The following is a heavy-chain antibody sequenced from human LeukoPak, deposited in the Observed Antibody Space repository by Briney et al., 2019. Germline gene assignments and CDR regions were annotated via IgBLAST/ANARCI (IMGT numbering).Heavy chain of an antibody. CDR3: ARVGVSSGWYALDY. CDR1: GFTFSSYW. Sequence: GGSLRLSCAASGFTFSSYWMSWVRRAPGKGLEWVANIKQDGSEKYYVDSVKGRFTISRDNAKNSLYLQMNGLRAEDTAVYYCARVGVSSGWYALDYWGQGTLVTVSS. CDR2: IKQDGSEK. V-gene: IGHV3-7*01. D-gene: IGHD6-19*01. J-gene: IGHJ4*02.